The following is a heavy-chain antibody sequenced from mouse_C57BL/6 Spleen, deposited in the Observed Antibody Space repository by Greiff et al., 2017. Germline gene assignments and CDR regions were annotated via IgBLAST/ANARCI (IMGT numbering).Heavy chain of an antibody. CDR2: ITYDGSST. J-gene: IGHJ1*03. Sequence: EVKVVESEGGLVQPGSSMKLSCTASGFTFSDYYMAWVRQVPEKGLEWVANITYDGSSTYYLDSLKSRFIISRDNAKNILYLQMSSLKSESTATXYCARTATVVATDWYFDVWGTGTTVTVSS. D-gene: IGHD1-1*01. CDR1: GFTFSDYY. V-gene: IGHV5-16*01. CDR3: ARTATVVATDWYFDV.